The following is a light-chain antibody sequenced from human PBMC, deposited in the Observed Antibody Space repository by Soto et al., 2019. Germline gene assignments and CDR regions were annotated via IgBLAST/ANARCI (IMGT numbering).Light chain of an antibody. CDR3: SSFEASNNLL. CDR1: SSDVGGYHY. V-gene: IGLV2-8*01. J-gene: IGLJ2*01. CDR2: EVS. Sequence: QSVLTQPASVSGSPGQSITISCTGSSSDVGGYHYVSWYQQYPGEAPKLVISEVSKRPSGVPDRFSGSKSGNTASLTVSGLQVEDEADYYCSSFEASNNLLFGGGTKLTVL.